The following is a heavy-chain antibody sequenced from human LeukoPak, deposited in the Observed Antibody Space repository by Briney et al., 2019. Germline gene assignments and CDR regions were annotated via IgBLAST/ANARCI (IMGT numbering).Heavy chain of an antibody. CDR1: GFTFSSYA. J-gene: IGHJ4*02. V-gene: IGHV3-23*01. CDR2: ISGSGGST. CDR3: AKRARREMATSTFNY. Sequence: GVSLRLSCAASGFTFSSYAMSWVRQAPGKGLEWVSAISGSGGSTYYADSVKGRFTISRDNSKNTLYLQMSSLRAEDTAVYYCAKRARREMATSTFNYWGQGTLVTVSS. D-gene: IGHD5-24*01.